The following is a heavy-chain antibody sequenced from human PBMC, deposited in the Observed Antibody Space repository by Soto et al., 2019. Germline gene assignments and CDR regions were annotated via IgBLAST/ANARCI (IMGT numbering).Heavy chain of an antibody. CDR1: GYSFTSYW. CDR2: IDPSDSYT. Sequence: GESLKISCKGSGYSFTSYWISWVRQMPGNGLEWMGRIDPSDSYTNYSPSFQGHVTISADKSISTAYLQWSSLKASDTAMYYCATTTIFGPFYYYYGMDVWGQGTTVTVS. CDR3: ATTTIFGPFYYYYGMDV. D-gene: IGHD3-3*01. V-gene: IGHV5-10-1*01. J-gene: IGHJ6*02.